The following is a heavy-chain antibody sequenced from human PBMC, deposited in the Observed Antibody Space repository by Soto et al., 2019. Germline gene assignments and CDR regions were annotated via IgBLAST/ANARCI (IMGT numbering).Heavy chain of an antibody. CDR1: GFTFSSYW. J-gene: IGHJ3*02. CDR3: AREGVVPAANDAFDI. CDR2: INSDGSST. V-gene: IGHV3-74*01. D-gene: IGHD2-2*01. Sequence: EVQLVESGGGLVQPGGSLRLSCAASGFTFSSYWMHWVRQAPGKGLVWVSRINSDGSSTSYADSVKGRFTISRDNAKNTLYLQMNSLRAEDTAVYYCAREGVVPAANDAFDIWGQGTMVTVSS.